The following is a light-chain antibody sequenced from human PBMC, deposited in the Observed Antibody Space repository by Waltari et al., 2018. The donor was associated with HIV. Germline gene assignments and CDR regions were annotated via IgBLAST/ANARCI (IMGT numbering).Light chain of an antibody. CDR2: GAS. J-gene: IGKJ2*01. Sequence: AIQMTQSPSSLSASIGDRVTITCRASQGIRNDVAWYQQQPGKAPKLLISGASSLQTGVPSRFSGSGSDTDFTLTIDNLQPEDFATYYCLQDYNYPRTFGQGTRLEIK. CDR3: LQDYNYPRT. V-gene: IGKV1-6*02. CDR1: QGIRND.